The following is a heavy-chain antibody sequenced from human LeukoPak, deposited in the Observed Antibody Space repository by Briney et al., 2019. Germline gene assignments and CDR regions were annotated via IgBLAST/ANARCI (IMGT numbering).Heavy chain of an antibody. CDR3: ARGHYDILTGNYKWTPDY. CDR1: GFTFSSYK. Sequence: GGSLRLSCAASGFTFSSYKMNWVRQAPGRVLEWVSSIHSGGSDVYYADSVKGRFTVSRDNAKNSLFLQMNSLRAEDTALYYCARGHYDILTGNYKWTPDYWGQGTLVTVSS. J-gene: IGHJ4*02. CDR2: IHSGGSDV. D-gene: IGHD3-9*01. V-gene: IGHV3-21*06.